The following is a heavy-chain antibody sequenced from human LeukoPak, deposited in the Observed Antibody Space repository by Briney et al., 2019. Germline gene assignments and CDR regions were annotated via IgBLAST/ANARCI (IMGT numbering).Heavy chain of an antibody. CDR1: GFIFNNYA. J-gene: IGHJ6*03. CDR3: ARKELIDATGWPNVAYYYMDV. Sequence: GRSLRLSCAASGFIFNNYALHWVRQAPGKGLEWVAVISYDGSNKDYADSVRGRFTISRGNTDNSMFLQMKSLRAEDTAVYYCARKELIDATGWPNVAYYYMDVWGKGTTVTISS. CDR2: ISYDGSNK. D-gene: IGHD6-19*01. V-gene: IGHV3-30*04.